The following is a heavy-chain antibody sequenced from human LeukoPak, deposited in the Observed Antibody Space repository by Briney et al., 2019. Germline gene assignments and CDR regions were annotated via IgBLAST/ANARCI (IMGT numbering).Heavy chain of an antibody. Sequence: ASVKVSCKVSGYTFTDYYMHWVQQAPGKGLEWMGLVDPEDGETIYAEKFQSRVTITADTSTDTAYMELSSLRSEDTAVYYCATDQVVPAAMYYWGQGTLVTVSS. CDR1: GYTFTDYY. D-gene: IGHD2-2*01. J-gene: IGHJ4*02. CDR2: VDPEDGET. CDR3: ATDQVVPAAMYY. V-gene: IGHV1-69-2*01.